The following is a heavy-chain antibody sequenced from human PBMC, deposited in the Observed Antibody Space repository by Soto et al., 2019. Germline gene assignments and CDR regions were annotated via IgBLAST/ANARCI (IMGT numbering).Heavy chain of an antibody. CDR1: GGSISSSSYY. J-gene: IGHJ5*02. V-gene: IGHV4-39*02. CDR3: ARGGLLWFGDPGGWFDP. Sequence: SETLSLTCTVAGGSISSSSYYWGWIRQPPGKGLEWIGSIYYSGSTYYNPSLKSRVTISVDTSKNQFSLKLSSVTAADTAVYYCARGGLLWFGDPGGWFDPWGQGTLVTVSS. D-gene: IGHD3-10*01. CDR2: IYYSGST.